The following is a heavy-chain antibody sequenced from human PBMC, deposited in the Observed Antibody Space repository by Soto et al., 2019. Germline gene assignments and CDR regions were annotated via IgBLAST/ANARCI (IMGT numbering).Heavy chain of an antibody. V-gene: IGHV3-66*01. J-gene: IGHJ6*03. CDR3: ARRPPTVTTSGVYYYYYYMDV. CDR1: GFTVSDNY. CDR2: IYSGGST. Sequence: GGSLRLSCAASGFTVSDNYLSWVRQAPGKGLEWVSVIYSGGSTYYADSVKGRFTISRDNSKNTLYLQMNSLRAEDTAVYYCARRPPTVTTSGVYYYYYYMDVWGKGTTVTVSS. D-gene: IGHD4-17*01.